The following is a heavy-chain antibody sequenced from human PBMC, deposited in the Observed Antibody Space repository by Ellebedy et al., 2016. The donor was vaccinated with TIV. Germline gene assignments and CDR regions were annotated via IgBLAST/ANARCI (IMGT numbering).Heavy chain of an antibody. CDR1: GFALNNYV. Sequence: PGGSLRLSCAASGFALNNYVMHWVRQAPGKGLEWVAGISKDGNIQHYPDSVKGRFSISRDNAKDTLSLKMNSLSDDDTSVYYCAREGFSSGRAGTFDLWGRGTTVTVS. D-gene: IGHD6-19*01. J-gene: IGHJ3*01. CDR2: ISKDGNIQ. CDR3: AREGFSSGRAGTFDL. V-gene: IGHV3-30-3*01.